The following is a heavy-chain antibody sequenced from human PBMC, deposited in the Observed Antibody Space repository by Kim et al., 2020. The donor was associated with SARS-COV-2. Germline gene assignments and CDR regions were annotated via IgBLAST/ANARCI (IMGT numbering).Heavy chain of an antibody. CDR1: GYPFSSYY. Sequence: ASVKVSCKAFGYPFSSYYIHWVRQAPGQGLEWMGRINPSADNTNYAQKFQGRLTMTRDTSTSTVHMELSSLASDDTAVYYCARAKSSTWVLFDCWGQGTLVTVSS. CDR2: INPSADNT. D-gene: IGHD6-13*01. CDR3: ARAKSSTWVLFDC. V-gene: IGHV1-46*01. J-gene: IGHJ4*02.